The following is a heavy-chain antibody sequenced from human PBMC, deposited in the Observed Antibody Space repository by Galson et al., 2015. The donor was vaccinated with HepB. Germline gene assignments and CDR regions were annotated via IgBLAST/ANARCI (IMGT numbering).Heavy chain of an antibody. J-gene: IGHJ4*02. CDR2: IYSGGNT. V-gene: IGHV3-53*04. Sequence: SLRLSCAASGFTVSNNYMSWVRQPPGTGLQWVSLIYSGGNTYYADSVKGRFTISRHNAKNTLYLQMNSLRPEDTAVYYCARSRSSWWPYFDYWGQGTLVTVSS. CDR3: ARSRSSWWPYFDY. CDR1: GFTVSNNY. D-gene: IGHD6-13*01.